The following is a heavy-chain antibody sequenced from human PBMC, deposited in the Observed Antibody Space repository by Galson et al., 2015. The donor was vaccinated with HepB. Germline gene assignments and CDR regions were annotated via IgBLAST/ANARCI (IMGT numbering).Heavy chain of an antibody. D-gene: IGHD1-26*01. J-gene: IGHJ4*02. V-gene: IGHV3-33*01. CDR1: GFTFSSYG. CDR2: IWYDGSNK. CDR3: AREDGGSYYSFGSDNPPDY. Sequence: SLRLSCAASGFTFSSYGMHWVRQAPGKGLEWVAVIWYDGSNKYYADSVKGRFTISRDNSKNTLYLQMNSLRAEDTAVYYCAREDGGSYYSFGSDNPPDYWGQGTLVTVSS.